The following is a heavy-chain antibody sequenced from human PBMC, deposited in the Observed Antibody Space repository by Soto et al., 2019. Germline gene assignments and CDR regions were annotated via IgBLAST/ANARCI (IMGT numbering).Heavy chain of an antibody. CDR1: EFTVSSNY. Sequence: GGSLRLSCAASEFTVSSNYMSWVRQAPGKGLEWVSIIYSGGSTFYADSVKGRFTISRHNSKSTLYLQMNSLRAEDTAVYYCARGLAGAITIFGVPNRYYYYMDIWGKGTTVTVSS. J-gene: IGHJ6*03. CDR2: IYSGGST. V-gene: IGHV3-53*04. CDR3: ARGLAGAITIFGVPNRYYYYMDI. D-gene: IGHD3-3*01.